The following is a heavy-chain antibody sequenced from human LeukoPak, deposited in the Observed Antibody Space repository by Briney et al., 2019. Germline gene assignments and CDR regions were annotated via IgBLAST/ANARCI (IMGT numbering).Heavy chain of an antibody. Sequence: SETLSLTCTVSGGSISSYYWSWIRQPPGKGPEWIGYIYYSGSTNYNPSLKSRVTISVDTSKNQFSLKLSSVTAADTAVYYCAREGFDPWGQGTLVTVSS. CDR1: GGSISSYY. J-gene: IGHJ5*02. CDR2: IYYSGST. CDR3: AREGFDP. V-gene: IGHV4-59*01.